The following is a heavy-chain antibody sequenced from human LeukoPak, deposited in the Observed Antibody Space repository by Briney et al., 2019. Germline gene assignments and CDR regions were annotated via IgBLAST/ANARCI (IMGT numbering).Heavy chain of an antibody. Sequence: GGSLRLSCAASGFTMRNHWMSWVRQAPGKGLEWVADIKQDGSEIHYVDSVKGRFTISRDNAKNSLYLQMNSLRVEDTAVYSCARGESGIMENSFDIWGQGTLVTVSS. V-gene: IGHV3-7*03. J-gene: IGHJ3*02. CDR3: ARGESGIMENSFDI. CDR2: IKQDGSEI. D-gene: IGHD3-16*01. CDR1: GFTMRNHW.